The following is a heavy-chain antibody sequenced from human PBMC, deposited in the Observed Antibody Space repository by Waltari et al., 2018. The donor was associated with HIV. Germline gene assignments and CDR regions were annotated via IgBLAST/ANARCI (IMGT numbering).Heavy chain of an antibody. V-gene: IGHV3-7*01. D-gene: IGHD4-17*01. CDR3: GRYDGDGGGFDS. J-gene: IGHJ4*02. Sequence: EVQLVESGGGLVQPGGSLRLSCETSGFSFIDYWMGWVRQAPGKGLEWVAIIKQDGVQPYYGDSMSGRFTVSRDNSGASMSLHMTSLRADDTAVYYCGRYDGDGGGFDSWGQGTLVSVSS. CDR2: IKQDGVQP. CDR1: GFSFIDYW.